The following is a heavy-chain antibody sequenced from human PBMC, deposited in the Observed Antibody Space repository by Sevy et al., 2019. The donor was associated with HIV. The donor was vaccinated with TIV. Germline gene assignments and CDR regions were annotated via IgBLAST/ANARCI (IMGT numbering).Heavy chain of an antibody. Sequence: WETLSLTCTVSGGSISSYYWSWIRQPAGKGQEWIGRIYTSGSTNYNPSLKSRVTMSVDTFKNQFSLKLSSVTAADTAVYYCASGGYYDSSGYYDRFEYFQHWGQGTLVTVSS. CDR3: ASGGYYDSSGYYDRFEYFQH. CDR1: GGSISSYY. V-gene: IGHV4-4*07. D-gene: IGHD3-22*01. J-gene: IGHJ1*01. CDR2: IYTSGST.